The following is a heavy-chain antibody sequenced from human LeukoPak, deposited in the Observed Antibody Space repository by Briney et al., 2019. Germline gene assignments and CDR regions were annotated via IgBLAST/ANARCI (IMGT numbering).Heavy chain of an antibody. V-gene: IGHV1-24*01. CDR2: FDLEDGET. CDR1: GYTLSELS. Sequence: ASVKVSCKVSGYTLSELSMHWVRQAPGKGHEWMGGFDLEDGETIYAQKFQGRVTMTEDTSTDTAYMELSSLRSEDTAVYYCATGVVAATRFDYWGQGTLVTVSS. D-gene: IGHD2-15*01. J-gene: IGHJ4*02. CDR3: ATGVVAATRFDY.